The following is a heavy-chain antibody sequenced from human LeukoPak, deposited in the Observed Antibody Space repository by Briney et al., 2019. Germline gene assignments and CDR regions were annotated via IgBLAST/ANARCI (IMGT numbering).Heavy chain of an antibody. Sequence: GESLKISCAASGFTFSRYSMNWVRQAPGKGLEWVSSISSSSSHIYYADSLKGRFTISRDNAKNSLYLQMNSLRAEDTAVYYCARSSIEYSSSGFDYWGQGALVTVSS. D-gene: IGHD6-6*01. V-gene: IGHV3-21*01. CDR2: ISSSSSHI. CDR1: GFTFSRYS. CDR3: ARSSIEYSSSGFDY. J-gene: IGHJ4*02.